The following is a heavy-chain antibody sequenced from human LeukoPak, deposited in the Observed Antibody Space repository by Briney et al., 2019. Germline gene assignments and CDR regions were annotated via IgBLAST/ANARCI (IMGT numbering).Heavy chain of an antibody. Sequence: SETLSLTCTVSGGSISSSSYYWGWIRQPPGKGLEWIGSIYYSGSTYYNPSLKSRVTISVDTSKNQFSLKLSSVTAADTAVYYCARQELQSPYYYDSSGYYFDYWGQGTLVTVSS. CDR2: IYYSGST. J-gene: IGHJ4*02. CDR1: GGSISSSSYY. CDR3: ARQELQSPYYYDSSGYYFDY. D-gene: IGHD3-22*01. V-gene: IGHV4-39*01.